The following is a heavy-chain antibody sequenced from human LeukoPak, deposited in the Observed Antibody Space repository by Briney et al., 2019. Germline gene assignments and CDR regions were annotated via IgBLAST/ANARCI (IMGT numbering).Heavy chain of an antibody. CDR2: IYENGGTT. D-gene: IGHD5-24*01. CDR3: AKDLESLSEEIYYYYYGMDV. J-gene: IGHJ6*02. CDR1: GFTFRSHA. V-gene: IGHV3-23*01. Sequence: GGSLRLSCVGSGFTFRSHAMSWVRQAPEKGLEFVSGIYENGGTTYYADSVKGRFSISRDNSKNTLYLQMNSLRAEDTAVYYCAKDLESLSEEIYYYYYGMDVWGQGTTVTVSS.